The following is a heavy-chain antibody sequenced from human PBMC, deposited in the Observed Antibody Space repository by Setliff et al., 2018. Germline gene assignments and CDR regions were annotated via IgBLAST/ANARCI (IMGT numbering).Heavy chain of an antibody. CDR1: GGSVSNSGFF. J-gene: IGHJ4*02. Sequence: SETLSLTCTVSGGSVSNSGFFWGWLRQAPGKGLEWIGNIYDSGSSNYNASLKSRLIITRDTSKNQISLKLTSVTAADTAVYYCARTGTYRYFDYWGQGILVTVSS. CDR2: IYDSGSS. V-gene: IGHV4-39*01. D-gene: IGHD1-1*01. CDR3: ARTGTYRYFDY.